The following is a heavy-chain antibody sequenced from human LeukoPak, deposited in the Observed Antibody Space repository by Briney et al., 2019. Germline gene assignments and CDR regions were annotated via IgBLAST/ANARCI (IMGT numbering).Heavy chain of an antibody. CDR2: IYYSGST. V-gene: IGHV4-59*01. CDR1: GGSISSYY. Sequence: PSETLSLTCTVSGGSISSYYWSWIRQPPGKGLEWIGYIYYSGSTNYNPSLKSRVTISVDTSKNQFSLKLSSVTAADTAVYYCARVRPYGYDSGGYYYAGAFDIWGQGTMVTVSS. D-gene: IGHD3-22*01. J-gene: IGHJ3*02. CDR3: ARVRPYGYDSGGYYYAGAFDI.